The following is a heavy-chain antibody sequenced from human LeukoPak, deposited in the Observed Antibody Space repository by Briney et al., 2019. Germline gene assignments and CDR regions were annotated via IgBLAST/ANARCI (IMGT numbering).Heavy chain of an antibody. CDR3: ATVGGSGWYDFDY. Sequence: SXTVSCKVSGYTLXELSMHWVRQAPGKGIEWMGGFDPEDGETIYAQKFQGRVTMTEDTSTDTAYMELSSLRSEDTAVYYCATVGGSGWYDFDYWGQGTLVTVSS. CDR1: GYTLXELS. V-gene: IGHV1-24*01. J-gene: IGHJ4*02. D-gene: IGHD6-19*01. CDR2: FDPEDGET.